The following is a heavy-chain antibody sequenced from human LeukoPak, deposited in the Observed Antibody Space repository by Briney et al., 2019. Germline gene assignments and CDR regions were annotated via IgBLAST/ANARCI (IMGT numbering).Heavy chain of an antibody. D-gene: IGHD3-3*01. J-gene: IGHJ4*02. Sequence: GGSLRLSCAASGFTFSSYWMHWVRQAPGKGLVWVSRIKSDGSSTSYADSVKGRFTISRDNAKDTLYLQMNSLRAEDTAVYYCARVGSYDFWSDRSYFDYWGQGTLVTVSS. V-gene: IGHV3-74*01. CDR1: GFTFSSYW. CDR2: IKSDGSST. CDR3: ARVGSYDFWSDRSYFDY.